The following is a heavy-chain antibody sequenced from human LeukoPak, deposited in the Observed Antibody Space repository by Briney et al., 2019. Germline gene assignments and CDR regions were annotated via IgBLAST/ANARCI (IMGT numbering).Heavy chain of an antibody. CDR1: GFTFSDFA. CDR2: ISSSSSYI. V-gene: IGHV3-21*01. Sequence: GGSLRLSCAASGFTFSDFAMNWVRQAPGKGLEWVSSISSSSSYIYYADSVKGRFTISRDNAKNSLYLQMNSLRAEDTAVYYCARDGSSGWYYYFDYWGQGTLVTVSS. CDR3: ARDGSSGWYYYFDY. J-gene: IGHJ4*02. D-gene: IGHD6-19*01.